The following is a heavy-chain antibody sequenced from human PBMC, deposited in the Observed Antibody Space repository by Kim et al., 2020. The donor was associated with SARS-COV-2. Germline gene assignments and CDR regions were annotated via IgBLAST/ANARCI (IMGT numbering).Heavy chain of an antibody. Sequence: ASVKVSCKVSGYTLTELSMHWVRQAPGKGLEWMGGFDPEDGETIYAQKFQGRVTMTEDTCTDTAYMELSSLRSEDTAVYYCATASPGGYYYDSSGPNPNWFDPWGQGTLVTVPS. D-gene: IGHD3-22*01. CDR2: FDPEDGET. J-gene: IGHJ5*02. CDR3: ATASPGGYYYDSSGPNPNWFDP. V-gene: IGHV1-24*01. CDR1: GYTLTELS.